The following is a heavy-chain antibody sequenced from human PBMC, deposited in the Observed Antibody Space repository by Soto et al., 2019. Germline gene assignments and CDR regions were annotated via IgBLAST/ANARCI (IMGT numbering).Heavy chain of an antibody. CDR2: INAGNGNT. J-gene: IGHJ5*02. Sequence: ASVKVSCKASGYTFTSYAMHWVRKAPGQRLEWMGWINAGNGNTKYSQKFQGRVTITRDTSASTAYMELSSLRSEDTAVYYCASYHCSSTSCYDNWFDPWGQGTLVTVSS. D-gene: IGHD2-2*01. CDR1: GYTFTSYA. CDR3: ASYHCSSTSCYDNWFDP. V-gene: IGHV1-3*01.